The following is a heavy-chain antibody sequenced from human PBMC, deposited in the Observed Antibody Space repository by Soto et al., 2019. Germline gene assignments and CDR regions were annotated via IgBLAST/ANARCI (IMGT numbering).Heavy chain of an antibody. CDR3: ARDLRIVGAYYDYGMDV. V-gene: IGHV3-33*01. CDR2: IWYDGSNK. D-gene: IGHD1-26*01. J-gene: IGHJ6*02. Sequence: QVQLVESGGGVVQPGRSLRLSCAASGFTFSSYGMHWVRQAPGKGLEWVAVIWYDGSNKYYADSVKGRFTISRDNSKNTLNLQMNSLRAEDTAVYYCARDLRIVGAYYDYGMDVWGQGTTVTVSS. CDR1: GFTFSSYG.